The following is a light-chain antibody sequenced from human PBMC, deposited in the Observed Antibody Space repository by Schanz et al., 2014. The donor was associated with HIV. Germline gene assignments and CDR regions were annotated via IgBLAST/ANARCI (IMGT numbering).Light chain of an antibody. J-gene: IGLJ2*01. CDR3: QSFDRSLGRVV. CDR2: KND. Sequence: QSVLTQPPSASAAPGQRVTITCSGSRSTIGTRNVDWYQHLPGTAPRLLIHKNDQRPSGVPDRFSGSKSVNSASLAITGLQAEDEADYYCQSFDRSLGRVVFGGGTKLTV. V-gene: IGLV1-44*01. CDR1: RSTIGTRN.